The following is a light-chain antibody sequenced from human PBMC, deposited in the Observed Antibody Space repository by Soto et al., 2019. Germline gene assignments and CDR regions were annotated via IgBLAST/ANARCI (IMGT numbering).Light chain of an antibody. CDR2: KAS. Sequence: DIQMTQSPSTLSASVGDRVTITCRASQSISSWLAWYQQKPGKAPKLLISKASSLESGVPSRFSGSGSGTEFTLTISSLQPDDFATYYCQQYNSYSPLTFGGGTKVDIK. CDR1: QSISSW. J-gene: IGKJ4*01. CDR3: QQYNSYSPLT. V-gene: IGKV1-5*03.